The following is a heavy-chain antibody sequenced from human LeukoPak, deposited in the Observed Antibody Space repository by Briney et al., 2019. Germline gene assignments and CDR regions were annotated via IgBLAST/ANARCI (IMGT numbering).Heavy chain of an antibody. D-gene: IGHD4-17*01. CDR3: ARQWSLDYGDYGLDY. V-gene: IGHV5-51*01. J-gene: IGHJ4*02. CDR2: IYPGDSDT. Sequence: GGSLKISCKGSGYSFTTYWIAWVRQMPGKGLEWMGIIYPGDSDTRYSPSFQGQVTISADKSISTAYLQWSSLKASDTAIYYCARQWSLDYGDYGLDYWGQGTLVTVSS. CDR1: GYSFTTYW.